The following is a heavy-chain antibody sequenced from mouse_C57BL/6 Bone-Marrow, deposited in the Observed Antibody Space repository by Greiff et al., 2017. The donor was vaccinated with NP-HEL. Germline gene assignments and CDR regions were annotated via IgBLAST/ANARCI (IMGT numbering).Heavy chain of an antibody. CDR3: ARYDYGSSYY. D-gene: IGHD1-1*01. V-gene: IGHV1-64*01. Sequence: QVQLQQSGAELVKPGASVKLSCKASGYTFTSYWMHWVKQRPGQGLEWIGMIHPNSGSTNYNEKFKSKATLTVDKSSSTAYMQLSSLTSEDSAVYYCARYDYGSSYYWGQGTTLTVSS. CDR1: GYTFTSYW. J-gene: IGHJ2*01. CDR2: IHPNSGST.